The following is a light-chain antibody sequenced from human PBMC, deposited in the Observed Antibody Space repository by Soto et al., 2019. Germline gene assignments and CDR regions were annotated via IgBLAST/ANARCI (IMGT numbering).Light chain of an antibody. Sequence: DIQMTQSPSSLSASVGDRVTITCRASQSITSYLNWYQQKPGKAPKLLIFAASTLQSGVPSRFSGSGCWTDLTLTISSLQAEDFATYYCQQSLSTPSITFGQGTRLEIK. CDR2: AAS. V-gene: IGKV1-39*01. CDR3: QQSLSTPSIT. CDR1: QSITSY. J-gene: IGKJ5*01.